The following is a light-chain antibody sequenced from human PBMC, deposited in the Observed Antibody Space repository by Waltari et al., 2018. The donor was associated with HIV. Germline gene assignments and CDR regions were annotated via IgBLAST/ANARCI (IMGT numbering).Light chain of an antibody. CDR2: DTS. CDR1: QSVNSGY. J-gene: IGKJ2*02. V-gene: IGKV3-20*01. CDR3: QQYGNSPPCT. Sequence: EIVLAQSPDTLSLSPGERAILSCRASQSVNSGYLAWYQQRPGQAPRLLIVDTSRMASGIPDRFSGSGSGTDFTLTISSLEPEDFAVYYCQQYGNSPPCTFGQGTKLEIK.